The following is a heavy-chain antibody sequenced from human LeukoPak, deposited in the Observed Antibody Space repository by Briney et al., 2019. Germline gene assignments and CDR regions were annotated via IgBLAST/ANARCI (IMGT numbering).Heavy chain of an antibody. CDR2: ISTNNGNT. CDR1: GYTFTYYG. CDR3: ARAWSGSQGHYYYGMDV. D-gene: IGHD1-26*01. V-gene: IGHV1-18*01. Sequence: GASVKVSCKASGYTFTYYGISWVRQAPGQGLEWIGWISTNNGNTAYAQKFQGRVTMTRDTSTSTVYMELSSLRSEDTAVYYCARAWSGSQGHYYYGMDVWGQGTTVTVSS. J-gene: IGHJ6*02.